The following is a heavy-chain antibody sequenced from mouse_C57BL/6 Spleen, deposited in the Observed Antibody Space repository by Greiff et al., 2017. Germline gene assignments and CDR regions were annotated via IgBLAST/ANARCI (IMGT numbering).Heavy chain of an antibody. V-gene: IGHV1-55*01. CDR1: GYTFTSYW. CDR2: IYPGSGST. Sequence: QVQLQQSGAELVKPGASVKMSCTASGYTFTSYWITWVKQRPGQGLEWIGDIYPGSGSTNYNEKFKSKDTLTVDTSSSTAYMQLSSLTSEYSAVYDCSSTVGEIDYWGQGTTLTVSS. D-gene: IGHD1-1*01. J-gene: IGHJ2*01. CDR3: SSTVGEIDY.